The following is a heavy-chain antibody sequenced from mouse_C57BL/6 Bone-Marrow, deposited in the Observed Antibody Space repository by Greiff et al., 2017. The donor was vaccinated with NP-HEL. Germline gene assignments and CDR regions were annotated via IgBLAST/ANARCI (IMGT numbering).Heavy chain of an antibody. Sequence: VQLQQSGPELVKPGASVKISCKASGYTFTDYYMNWVKQSHGKSLEWIGDINPNNGGTSYNQKFKGKATLTVDKSSSTAYMELRSLTSEDSAVYYCARDDGYYLAWFAYRGQGTLVTVSA. J-gene: IGHJ3*01. CDR3: ARDDGYYLAWFAY. V-gene: IGHV1-26*01. D-gene: IGHD2-3*01. CDR2: INPNNGGT. CDR1: GYTFTDYY.